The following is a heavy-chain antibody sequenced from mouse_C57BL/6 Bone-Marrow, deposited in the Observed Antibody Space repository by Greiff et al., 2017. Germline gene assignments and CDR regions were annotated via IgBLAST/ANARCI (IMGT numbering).Heavy chain of an antibody. V-gene: IGHV2-2*01. D-gene: IGHD1-1*01. CDR1: GFSLTSYG. Sequence: QVQLQQSGPGLVQPSQSLSIPCTVSGFSLTSYGVNWVRQSPGTGLEWLGVIWSGVSTDYNAAFISRLSISKDNSKSPVFFNMNSLQADDTAIYYCARPYYGSSYAYFDVWGTGTTVTVAS. J-gene: IGHJ1*03. CDR2: IWSGVST. CDR3: ARPYYGSSYAYFDV.